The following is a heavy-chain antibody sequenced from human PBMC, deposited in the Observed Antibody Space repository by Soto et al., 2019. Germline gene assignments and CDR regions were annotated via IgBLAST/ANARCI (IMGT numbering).Heavy chain of an antibody. J-gene: IGHJ6*02. CDR3: ANGRQYYYDSSGSVDYYYYGMDV. Sequence: GGSLRLSCAASGFTFSGYYMSWIRQAPGKGLEWVSYISSSGSTIYYADSVKGRFTISRDNAKNSLYLQMNSLRAEDTAVYYCANGRQYYYDSSGSVDYYYYGMDVWGQGTTVTVSS. CDR2: ISSSGSTI. D-gene: IGHD3-22*01. CDR1: GFTFSGYY. V-gene: IGHV3-11*01.